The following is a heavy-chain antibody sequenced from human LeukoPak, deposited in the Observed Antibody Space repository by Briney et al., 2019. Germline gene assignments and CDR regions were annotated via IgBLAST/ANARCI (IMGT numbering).Heavy chain of an antibody. CDR1: GGSFSGYY. CDR2: INHSGST. V-gene: IGHV4-34*01. J-gene: IGHJ4*02. CDR3: ARVPGDY. Sequence: SETLSLTCAVYGGSFSGYYWSWIRHPPGKGLEWIGEINHSGSTNYNPSLKSRVTISVDTSKNQFSLKLSSVTAADTAVYYCARVPGDYWGQGTLVTVSS.